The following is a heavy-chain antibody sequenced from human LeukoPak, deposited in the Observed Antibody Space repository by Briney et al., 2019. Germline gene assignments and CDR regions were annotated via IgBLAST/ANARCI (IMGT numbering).Heavy chain of an antibody. D-gene: IGHD6-13*01. J-gene: IGHJ6*02. CDR2: ISGSGGST. CDR3: AKETAAAGPYYYYYYGMDV. V-gene: IGHV3-23*01. CDR1: GFTFSSYA. Sequence: GGSLRLSCAASGFTFSSYAMSWVRQAPGKGLEWVSAISGSGGSTYYADSVKGRFTISRDNSKNTLYLQMNSLRAEDTAVYYCAKETAAAGPYYYYYYGMDVWGQGATVTVSS.